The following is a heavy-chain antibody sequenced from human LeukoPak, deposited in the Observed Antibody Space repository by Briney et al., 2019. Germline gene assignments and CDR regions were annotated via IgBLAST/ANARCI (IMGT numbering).Heavy chain of an antibody. D-gene: IGHD1-26*01. CDR1: GFTVSTNY. Sequence: GGSLRLSCAASGFTVSTNYMSWVRQAPGKGLEWVSVVYADGSTYYTDSVKGRFSISRDNSKNTLFLQMSSLRAEDTAVYYCARDSLVGAGLGRYFDYWGQGTLVTVSS. V-gene: IGHV3-66*02. CDR2: VYADGST. CDR3: ARDSLVGAGLGRYFDY. J-gene: IGHJ4*02.